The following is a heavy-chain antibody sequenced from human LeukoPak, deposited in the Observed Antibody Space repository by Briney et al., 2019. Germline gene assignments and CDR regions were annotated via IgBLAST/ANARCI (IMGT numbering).Heavy chain of an antibody. Sequence: PGGSLRLSCAASGFTFSSYAMHWVRQAPGKGLEWVAVISYDGSNKYYADSVKGRFTISRDNSKNTLYLQMNSLRAEDTAVYYCARGGRGMTTVTTGARKGYFDLWGRGTLVTVSS. J-gene: IGHJ2*01. CDR3: ARGGRGMTTVTTGARKGYFDL. V-gene: IGHV3-30*14. D-gene: IGHD4-17*01. CDR1: GFTFSSYA. CDR2: ISYDGSNK.